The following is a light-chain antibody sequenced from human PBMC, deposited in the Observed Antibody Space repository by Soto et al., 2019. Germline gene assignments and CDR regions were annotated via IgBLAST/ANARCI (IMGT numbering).Light chain of an antibody. J-gene: IGKJ3*01. V-gene: IGKV1-33*01. CDR2: DAS. CDR1: QHISHY. Sequence: DIQMTQSPSSLSASVGDRVTITCQASQHISHYLNWYQQKPGEAPKLLIYDASNLKTGVPSRFSGGGYGTQFTLTINRRQPKDIAVYYCQQDDNCPIAFVARTKVHI. CDR3: QQDDNCPIA.